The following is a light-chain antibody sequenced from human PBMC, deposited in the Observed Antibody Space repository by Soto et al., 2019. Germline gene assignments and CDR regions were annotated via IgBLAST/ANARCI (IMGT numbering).Light chain of an antibody. V-gene: IGLV2-14*01. Sequence: QSALTQPASVSGSPGQSITISCTGTSSDVGGYNYVSWYQQHPGKAPKLLLFEVSYRPSGVSNRFSGSKSGNTASLTISGLQAEDEADYYCSSYTSSSTYVFGTGTKVTVL. CDR1: SSDVGGYNY. J-gene: IGLJ1*01. CDR2: EVS. CDR3: SSYTSSSTYV.